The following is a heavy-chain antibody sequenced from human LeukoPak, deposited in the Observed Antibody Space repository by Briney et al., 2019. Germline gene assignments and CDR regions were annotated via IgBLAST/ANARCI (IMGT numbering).Heavy chain of an antibody. CDR3: AKDDYYDTSGYRD. D-gene: IGHD3-22*01. CDR1: GFTFSSYG. J-gene: IGHJ4*02. CDR2: ISYDVGKK. V-gene: IGHV3-30*18. Sequence: GGSLRLSCAASGFTFSSYGMSWVRQAPGKGLEWVAVISYDVGKKYYADSVKGRFTISRDNSKNTLYLNSLRAEDTAVYYCAKDDYYDTSGYRDWGQGTLVTVSS.